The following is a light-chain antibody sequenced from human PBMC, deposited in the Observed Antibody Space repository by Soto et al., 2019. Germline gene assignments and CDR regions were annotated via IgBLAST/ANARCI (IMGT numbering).Light chain of an antibody. CDR3: QQYNSYWT. CDR2: NAS. V-gene: IGKV1-5*01. CDR1: QTISSW. J-gene: IGKJ1*01. Sequence: DIQMTQSPSTLSGSVGDRVTITCRASQTISSWLAWYQQKPGKAPKPLIYNASSLESGVPSRFSGSGSGTEFTLTISSLQPDDFATYYCQQYNSYWTFGQGTKVDIK.